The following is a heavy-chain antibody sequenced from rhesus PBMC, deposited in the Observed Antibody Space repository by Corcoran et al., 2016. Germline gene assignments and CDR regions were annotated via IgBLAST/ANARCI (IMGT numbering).Heavy chain of an antibody. D-gene: IGHD5-12*01. V-gene: IGHV4S2*01. CDR3: ARGARGYSYSPFDY. Sequence: QVQLQESGPGLVKPSETLPLTCAVSGASLSSNYWSWIRQAPGTGLEWIGRIYGSGGSTEYNPSLKSRVTISRDTSKNQFSLKLSSVTAADTAVYYCARGARGYSYSPFDYWGQGVLVTVSS. CDR2: IYGSGGST. J-gene: IGHJ4*01. CDR1: GASLSSNY.